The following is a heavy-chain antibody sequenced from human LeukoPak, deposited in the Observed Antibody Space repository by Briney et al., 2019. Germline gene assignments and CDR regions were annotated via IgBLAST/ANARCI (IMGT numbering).Heavy chain of an antibody. CDR1: GGSISSGGYY. CDR2: IYHSGST. D-gene: IGHD6-13*01. J-gene: IGHJ4*02. CDR3: ARVGGSSWYMVD. Sequence: PSETLSLTCTVSGGSISSGGYYWCWIRQPPGKGLEWIGYIYHSGSTYYNPSLKSRVTISVDRSKNQFSLKLSSVTAADTAVYYCARVGGSSWYMVDWGQGTLVTVSS. V-gene: IGHV4-30-2*01.